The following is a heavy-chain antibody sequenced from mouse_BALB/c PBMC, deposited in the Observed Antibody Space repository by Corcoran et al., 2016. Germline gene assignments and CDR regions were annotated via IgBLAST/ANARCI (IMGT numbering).Heavy chain of an antibody. CDR3: VRDYYGSSYVFAY. Sequence: DVQLQQSGPELVKPGASVKMSCKASGYTFTSYVMHWVKQKPGQGLEWIGYINPYNDGTKYNEKFKGKATLTSDKSSSTAYMELLSLTSEDSAVYYCVRDYYGSSYVFAYWGQGTLVTVSA. V-gene: IGHV1S136*01. J-gene: IGHJ3*01. CDR2: INPYNDGT. D-gene: IGHD1-1*01. CDR1: GYTFTSYV.